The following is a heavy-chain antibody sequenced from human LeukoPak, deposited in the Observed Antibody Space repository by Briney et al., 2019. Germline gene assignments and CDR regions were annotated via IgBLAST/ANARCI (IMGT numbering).Heavy chain of an antibody. Sequence: GGSLRLSCAASGFTFDDYAMHWVRQAPGKGLEWVSLISWDGGSTYYADSVKGRFTISRDNSKNSLYLQMNSLRAEDTAVYYCAKGDGYNEFDYWGQGTLVTVSS. J-gene: IGHJ4*02. V-gene: IGHV3-43D*03. CDR3: AKGDGYNEFDY. CDR2: ISWDGGST. D-gene: IGHD5-24*01. CDR1: GFTFDDYA.